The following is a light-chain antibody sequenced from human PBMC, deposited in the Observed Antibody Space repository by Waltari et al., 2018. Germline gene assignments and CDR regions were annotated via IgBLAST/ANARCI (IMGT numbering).Light chain of an antibody. J-gene: IGLJ2*01. Sequence: SALTQPASVSASPGQSITISCTGSSSDIGSYDLVAWYPQHPGKAPHPLIYEVDKRPAGVSYRFSGSKSGNAASLTVSGLQPEDEGHYFCSSYTYGGPWVFGGGTLLTVL. CDR3: SSYTYGGPWV. CDR2: EVD. CDR1: SSDIGSYDL. V-gene: IGLV2-23*02.